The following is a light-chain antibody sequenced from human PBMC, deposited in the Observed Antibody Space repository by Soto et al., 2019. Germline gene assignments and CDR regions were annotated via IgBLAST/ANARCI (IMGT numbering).Light chain of an antibody. CDR2: KAS. CDR3: QQTNSFPIP. V-gene: IGKV1-5*03. Sequence: DVKMNQSPSTLSATEGDRVTITCRASQSISSWLAWYQQKPGKAPKLLIYKASSLESGVPSRFSGSGSGTDFSLTISSLQPEDFATYYCQQTNSFPIPFG. J-gene: IGKJ2*01. CDR1: QSISSW.